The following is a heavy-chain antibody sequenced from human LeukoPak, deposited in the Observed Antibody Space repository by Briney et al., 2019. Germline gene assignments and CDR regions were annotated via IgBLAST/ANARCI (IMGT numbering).Heavy chain of an antibody. J-gene: IGHJ4*02. Sequence: GGSLRLSCAASGFTFSSYSMNWVRQAPGKGLEWVSYISSSSSTIYYADSVKGRFTISRDNSKNTLYLQVNSLRVEDTAVYYCAKTSQPYCGGDCSHFDYWGQGTLVTVSS. V-gene: IGHV3-48*01. D-gene: IGHD2-21*02. CDR3: AKTSQPYCGGDCSHFDY. CDR2: ISSSSSTI. CDR1: GFTFSSYS.